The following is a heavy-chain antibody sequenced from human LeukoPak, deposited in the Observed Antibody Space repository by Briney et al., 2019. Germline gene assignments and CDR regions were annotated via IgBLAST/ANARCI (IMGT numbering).Heavy chain of an antibody. D-gene: IGHD2-15*01. V-gene: IGHV3-30*18. J-gene: IGHJ3*02. CDR3: AKVRSDIVVVVAGHSTSAFDI. Sequence: AGGSLRVSCAASGFTFSSYGMHWVRQAPGKGLEWVAVISCDGSNKYYADYVEGGFTISGDNSKNTLYLQMLRLSTEETAVYYCAKVRSDIVVVVAGHSTSAFDIWGQGTMVTVSS. CDR2: ISCDGSNK. CDR1: GFTFSSYG.